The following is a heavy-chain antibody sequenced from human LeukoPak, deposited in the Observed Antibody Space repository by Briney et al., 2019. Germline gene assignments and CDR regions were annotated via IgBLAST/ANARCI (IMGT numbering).Heavy chain of an antibody. J-gene: IGHJ4*02. CDR1: GGTFSSYA. V-gene: IGHV1-69*04. CDR2: IIPILGIA. Sequence: SVKVSCKASGGTFSSYAISWVRQAPGQGLEWMGRIIPILGIANYAQKFQGRVTITADKSTSTVYMELSSLRSEDTAVYYCADGSSGYDKGLADYWGQGTLVTVSS. D-gene: IGHD5-12*01. CDR3: ADGSSGYDKGLADY.